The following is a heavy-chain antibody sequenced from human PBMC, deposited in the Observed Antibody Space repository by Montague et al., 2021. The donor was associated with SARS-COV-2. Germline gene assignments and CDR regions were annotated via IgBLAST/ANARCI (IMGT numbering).Heavy chain of an antibody. V-gene: IGHV3-30-3*01. CDR2: VKNNEYNK. D-gene: IGHD4-17*01. J-gene: IGHJ1*01. CDR3: AIDAYGDHVGFFTH. Sequence: VKNNEYNKYYADSXKGRFTIYRDNSKNTLYLQMDSLRPDDKAVYYCAIDAYGDHVGFFTHWGQGSLLTGSS.